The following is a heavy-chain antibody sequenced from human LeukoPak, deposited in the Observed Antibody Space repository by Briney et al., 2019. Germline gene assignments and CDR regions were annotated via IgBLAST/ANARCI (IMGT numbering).Heavy chain of an antibody. CDR3: ARDDYDILTGYLSPPYFDY. CDR1: GYTFTSYG. V-gene: IGHV1-18*01. D-gene: IGHD3-9*01. J-gene: IGHJ4*02. Sequence: ASVRVSCKASGYTFTSYGMSWVRQAPGQGLEWMGWISAYNGNTNYAQKLQGRVTMTTDTSTSTAYMEMRRLRAEETAVYYCARDDYDILTGYLSPPYFDYWGQGTLVTVSS. CDR2: ISAYNGNT.